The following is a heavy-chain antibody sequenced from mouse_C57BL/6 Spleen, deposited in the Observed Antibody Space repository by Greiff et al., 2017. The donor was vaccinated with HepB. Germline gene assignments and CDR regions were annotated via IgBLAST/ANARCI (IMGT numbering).Heavy chain of an antibody. CDR3: ARGGDYSNYVNAMDY. J-gene: IGHJ4*01. D-gene: IGHD2-5*01. CDR1: GYSITSGYY. V-gene: IGHV3-6*01. CDR2: ISYDGSN. Sequence: DVQLQESGPGLVKPSQSLSLTCSVTGYSITSGYYWNWIRQFPGNKLEWMGYISYDGSNNYNPSLKNRISITRDTSKNQFFLKLNSVTTEDTATYYCARGGDYSNYVNAMDYWGQGTSVTVSS.